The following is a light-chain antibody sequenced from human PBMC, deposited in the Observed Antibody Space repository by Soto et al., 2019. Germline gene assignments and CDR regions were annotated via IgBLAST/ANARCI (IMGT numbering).Light chain of an antibody. CDR3: QQSYSTPT. CDR1: QSISSY. Sequence: DIQMTQSPSSLSASVGDRVTITCRASQSISSYLNWYQQKPGKAPKLLIYAASSLQSRVPSRFSCSGSGTDFTLTISSLQPEDFATYYCQQSYSTPTFGQGTKLEIK. V-gene: IGKV1-39*01. CDR2: AAS. J-gene: IGKJ2*01.